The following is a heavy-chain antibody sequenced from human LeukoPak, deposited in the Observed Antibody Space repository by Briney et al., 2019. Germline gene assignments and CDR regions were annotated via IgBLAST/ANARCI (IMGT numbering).Heavy chain of an antibody. CDR3: ARGRPQGEWLLWAFDY. Sequence: GGSLRLSCAASGFTFSSYSMNWVRQAPGKGLEWVSSISSSSSYIYYADSVKGRCIISRDNAKNSLYLKMNSLRAEDTAVYYCARGRPQGEWLLWAFDYWGQGTLVTVSS. J-gene: IGHJ4*02. D-gene: IGHD3-3*01. CDR2: ISSSSSYI. V-gene: IGHV3-21*01. CDR1: GFTFSSYS.